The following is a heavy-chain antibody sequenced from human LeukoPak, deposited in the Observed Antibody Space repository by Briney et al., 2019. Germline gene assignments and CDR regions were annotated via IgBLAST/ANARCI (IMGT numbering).Heavy chain of an antibody. J-gene: IGHJ4*02. CDR1: GFNFDDYG. CDR3: ARGPLQTIPTSKIVVYYYPFDY. D-gene: IGHD3-22*01. CDR2: INWNGGGT. Sequence: GGSLRLSCAASGFNFDDYGMSWVHQAPGKGLEWVSGINWNGGGTGYADSVKGRFTISREYAKNSLYLQMNSLKAEDTALYYCARGPLQTIPTSKIVVYYYPFDYWGQGTLVTVSS. V-gene: IGHV3-20*04.